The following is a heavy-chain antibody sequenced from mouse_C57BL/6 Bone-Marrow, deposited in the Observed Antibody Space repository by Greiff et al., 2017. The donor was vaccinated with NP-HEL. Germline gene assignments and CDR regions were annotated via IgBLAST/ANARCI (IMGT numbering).Heavy chain of an antibody. D-gene: IGHD3-1*01. CDR3: ARRSIKGLLDWYFDV. Sequence: VQLQQSGPELVKPGASVKISCKASGYTFTDYYMNWVKQSHGKSLEWIGDINPNNGGTSYNQKFKGKATLTVDKSSSTAYMELRSLTSEDSAVYYCARRSIKGLLDWYFDVWGTGTTVTVSS. CDR1: GYTFTDYY. CDR2: INPNNGGT. J-gene: IGHJ1*03. V-gene: IGHV1-26*01.